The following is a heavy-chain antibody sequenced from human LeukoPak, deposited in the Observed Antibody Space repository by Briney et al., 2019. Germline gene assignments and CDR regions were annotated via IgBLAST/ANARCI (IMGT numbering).Heavy chain of an antibody. Sequence: GGSLRLSCAASGFTFSGYSMNWVRRAPGKGLEWVSYISSSSSSIYYADSVKGRFTISRDNARNSLYLQMNSLRDEDTAVYYCARGRGDGYNFFDYWGQGTLVTVSS. J-gene: IGHJ4*02. CDR3: ARGRGDGYNFFDY. D-gene: IGHD5-24*01. CDR2: ISSSSSSI. CDR1: GFTFSGYS. V-gene: IGHV3-48*02.